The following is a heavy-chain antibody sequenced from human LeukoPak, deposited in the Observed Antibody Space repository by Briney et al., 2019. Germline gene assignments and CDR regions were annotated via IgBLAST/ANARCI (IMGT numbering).Heavy chain of an antibody. CDR1: GYSFTSYW. D-gene: IGHD6-19*01. CDR3: ARRPYSSGWFLGAFDI. J-gene: IGHJ3*02. Sequence: GESLKISCKGSGYSFTSYWIGWVRQMPGKGLEWMGIIYPGDSDTRYSPSFQGQVTISADKSISTAYLQWSSLKASDTAMYYCARRPYSSGWFLGAFDIWGQGTMVTVSS. CDR2: IYPGDSDT. V-gene: IGHV5-51*01.